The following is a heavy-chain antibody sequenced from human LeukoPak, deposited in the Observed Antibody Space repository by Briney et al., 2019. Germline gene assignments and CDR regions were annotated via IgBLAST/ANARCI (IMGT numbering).Heavy chain of an antibody. V-gene: IGHV1-69*13. D-gene: IGHD1-26*01. CDR2: IIPIFGTA. Sequence: ASVKVSCKASGGTFSSYAISWVRQAPGQGLEWMGGIIPIFGTANYAQKFQGRVTITADESTSTVYMELSSLRSEDTAVYYCTSGSYFGYYYGMDVWGQGTTVTVSS. CDR3: TSGSYFGYYYGMDV. CDR1: GGTFSSYA. J-gene: IGHJ6*02.